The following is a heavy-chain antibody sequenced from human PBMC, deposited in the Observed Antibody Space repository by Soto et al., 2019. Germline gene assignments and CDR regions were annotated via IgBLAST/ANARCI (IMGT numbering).Heavy chain of an antibody. CDR3: ARAPYDILTGYSRNFDY. D-gene: IGHD3-9*01. J-gene: IGHJ4*02. CDR2: IYYSGST. V-gene: IGHV4-59*01. Sequence: TSETLSLTCTVAGGSISSYYWSWIRQPPGKGLEWIGYIYYSGSTNYNPSLKSRVTISVDTSKNQFSLKLSSVTAADTAVYYCARAPYDILTGYSRNFDYWGQGTLVTVSS. CDR1: GGSISSYY.